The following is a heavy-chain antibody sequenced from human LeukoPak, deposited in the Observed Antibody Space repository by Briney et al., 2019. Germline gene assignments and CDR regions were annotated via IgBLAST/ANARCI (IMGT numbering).Heavy chain of an antibody. CDR2: ISGSGGST. J-gene: IGHJ4*02. Sequence: GGSLRLPCAASGFTFSSYAMSWVRQAPGKGLGWVSAISGSGGSTYYADSVKGRFTISRDNSKNTLYLQMNSLRAEDTAVYYCAKCEWDCSSTSCYIPYYFDYWGQGTLVTVSS. D-gene: IGHD2-2*02. CDR3: AKCEWDCSSTSCYIPYYFDY. CDR1: GFTFSSYA. V-gene: IGHV3-23*01.